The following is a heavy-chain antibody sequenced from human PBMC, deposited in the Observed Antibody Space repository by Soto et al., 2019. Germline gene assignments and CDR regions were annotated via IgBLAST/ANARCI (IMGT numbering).Heavy chain of an antibody. D-gene: IGHD1-26*01. CDR3: ARDAAVGLFDY. CDR2: INPYNGNT. Sequence: ASVKVSCKPSGDTFSSYSFSWVRQAPGQGLEWMGWINPYNGNTKYAQKLQGRVTMTTDTSTSTAYMELRSLRSDDTAVYYCARDAAVGLFDYWGQGTLVTVSS. V-gene: IGHV1-18*01. J-gene: IGHJ4*02. CDR1: GDTFSSYS.